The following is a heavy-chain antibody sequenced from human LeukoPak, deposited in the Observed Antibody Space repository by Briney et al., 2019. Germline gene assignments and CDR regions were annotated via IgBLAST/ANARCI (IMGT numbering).Heavy chain of an antibody. J-gene: IGHJ4*02. V-gene: IGHV4-34*01. Sequence: NASETLSLSCAVYGGSFSGYYWTWIRQSPGKGLEWIGEISYGGSTNDNPSLKSRVTISVDTSKNQFSLNLSSVTAADTAVYYCARVTRRRTIGEMFGRYFDYWGQGTLVTVSS. CDR1: GGSFSGYY. CDR3: ARVTRRRTIGEMFGRYFDY. D-gene: IGHD3-10*01. CDR2: ISYGGST.